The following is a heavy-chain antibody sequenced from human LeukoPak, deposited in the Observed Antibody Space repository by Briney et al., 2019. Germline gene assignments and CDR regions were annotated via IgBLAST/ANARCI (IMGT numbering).Heavy chain of an antibody. V-gene: IGHV4-39*01. Sequence: PSETLSLTCAVYGGSFSSYYWGWIRQPPGKGLEWIGSIYYSGSTYYNPSLKSRVTISVDTSKNQFPLKLSSVTAADTAVYYCASGDSSSAFDPWGQGTLVTVSS. D-gene: IGHD6-6*01. CDR1: GGSFSSYY. J-gene: IGHJ5*02. CDR2: IYYSGST. CDR3: ASGDSSSAFDP.